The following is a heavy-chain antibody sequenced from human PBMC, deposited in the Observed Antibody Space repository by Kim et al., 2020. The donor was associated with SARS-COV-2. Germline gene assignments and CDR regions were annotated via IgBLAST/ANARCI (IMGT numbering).Heavy chain of an antibody. J-gene: IGHJ6*02. CDR3: ARVRGGSHYYYYYYGMDV. CDR2: INHSGST. CDR1: GGSFSGYY. V-gene: IGHV4-34*01. Sequence: SETLSLTCAVYGGSFSGYYWSWIRQPPGKGLEWIGEINHSGSTNYNPSLKSRVTISVDTSKNQFSLKLSSVTAADTAVYYCARVRGGSHYYYYYYGMDVWGQGTTVTVSS. D-gene: IGHD1-26*01.